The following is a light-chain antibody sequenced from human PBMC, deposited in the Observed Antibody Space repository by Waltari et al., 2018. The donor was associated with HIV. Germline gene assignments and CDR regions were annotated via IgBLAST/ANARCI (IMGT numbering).Light chain of an antibody. CDR3: QQYTNRPPLT. V-gene: IGKV3-15*01. Sequence: EIVMTQSPDTLSVSPGETATLSCRASQSVGRDLAWYQQKPGQAPRLLIYGASTRAAGIPDRFSGSGSGTEFTLSISSLQSEDFALYYCQQYTNRPPLTFGGGTKVDIK. CDR1: QSVGRD. J-gene: IGKJ4*01. CDR2: GAS.